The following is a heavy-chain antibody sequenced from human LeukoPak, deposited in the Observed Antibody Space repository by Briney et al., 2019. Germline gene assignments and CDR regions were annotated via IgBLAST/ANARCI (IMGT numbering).Heavy chain of an antibody. Sequence: ASVTVSCKASGYTFTSYGMSWVRQAPGQGLEWMGWISAYNGNKNYAQKLQGRVTMTTDTSTSTAYMELRSLRSDDTAVYYCASGVAAGDFDYWGQGTLVTVSS. CDR2: ISAYNGNK. D-gene: IGHD2-15*01. CDR1: GYTFTSYG. J-gene: IGHJ4*02. CDR3: ASGVAAGDFDY. V-gene: IGHV1-18*04.